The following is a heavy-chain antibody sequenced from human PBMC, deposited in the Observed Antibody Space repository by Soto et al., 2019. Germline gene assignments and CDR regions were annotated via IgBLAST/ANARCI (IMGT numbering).Heavy chain of an antibody. CDR2: ISSSSSTI. Sequence: SRRLSCAASGFTFCRYSMNWVRQAPGKRLAWVSYISSSSSTIYYADSVKGRSTISRDNAKNSLYVQMNSLRDEDTAVYYCASSELLGGGSYCYYGMDVWGQGTTVAVSS. V-gene: IGHV3-48*02. J-gene: IGHJ6*02. CDR1: GFTFCRYS. CDR3: ASSELLGGGSYCYYGMDV. D-gene: IGHD1-26*01.